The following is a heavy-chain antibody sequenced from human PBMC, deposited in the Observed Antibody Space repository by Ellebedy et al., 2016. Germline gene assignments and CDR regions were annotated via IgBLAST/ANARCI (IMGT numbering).Heavy chain of an antibody. J-gene: IGHJ4*02. V-gene: IGHV4-4*02. CDR1: GDTLTTDSW. Sequence: SETLSLTXAVSGDTLTTDSWWSWIRQAPGEALEWIGDISHNGGNTSNPSLRSRVTITVDMSKKQLSLKLNSVTAADTAMYYCAREFRYDFWRGPLDHWGQGTTVTVSS. D-gene: IGHD3-3*01. CDR3: AREFRYDFWRGPLDH. CDR2: ISHNGGN.